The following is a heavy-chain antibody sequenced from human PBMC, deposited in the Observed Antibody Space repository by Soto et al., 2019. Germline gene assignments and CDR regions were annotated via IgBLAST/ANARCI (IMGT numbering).Heavy chain of an antibody. J-gene: IGHJ4*02. D-gene: IGHD3-3*01. CDR3: ARHDFWSGSHQVGVDY. CDR2: IYYSGST. V-gene: IGHV4-39*01. Sequence: QLQLQESGPGLVKPSETLSLTCTVSGGSISSSSYYWRWIRQPPGKGLEWIGSIYYSGSTYYNPSLKSRVTISVDTSKNQFSLKLSSVTAADTAVYYCARHDFWSGSHQVGVDYWGQGTLVTVSS. CDR1: GGSISSSSYY.